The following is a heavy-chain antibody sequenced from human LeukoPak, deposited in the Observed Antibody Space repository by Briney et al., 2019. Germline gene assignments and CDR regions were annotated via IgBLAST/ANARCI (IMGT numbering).Heavy chain of an antibody. CDR2: IRSKAKSYAT. V-gene: IGHV3-73*01. CDR1: GFTFSDSA. J-gene: IGHJ3*02. Sequence: PGGSLRLSCAASGFTFSDSAVHWVRQASGKGLEWVGRIRSKAKSYATAYAASVKGRFTISRNDRETTTYLQMNSLKTEDAAVYYSNHYYDGSGYYGAFDSWGQGTMVIVSS. CDR3: NHYYDGSGYYGAFDS. D-gene: IGHD3-22*01.